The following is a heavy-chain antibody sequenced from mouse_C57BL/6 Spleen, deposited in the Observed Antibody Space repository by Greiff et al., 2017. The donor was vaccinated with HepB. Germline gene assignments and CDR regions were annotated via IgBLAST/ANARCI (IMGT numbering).Heavy chain of an antibody. Sequence: DVKLVESGGGLVQSGRSLRLSCATSGFTFSDFYMEWVRQAPGKGLEWIAASRNKANDYTTEYSASVKGRFIVSRDTSQSILYLQMNALRAEDTAIYYCARDDDGYYVGAMDYWGQGTSVTVSS. CDR2: SRNKANDYTT. CDR3: ARDDDGYYVGAMDY. J-gene: IGHJ4*01. D-gene: IGHD2-3*01. V-gene: IGHV7-1*01. CDR1: GFTFSDFY.